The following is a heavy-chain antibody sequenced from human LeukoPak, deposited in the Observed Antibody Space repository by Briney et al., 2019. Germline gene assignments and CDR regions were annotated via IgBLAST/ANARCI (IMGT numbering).Heavy chain of an antibody. J-gene: IGHJ3*02. CDR1: GFTFSSYG. CDR2: ISYDGSNK. CDR3: AKGGDAFDI. Sequence: GGSLRLSCAASGFTFSSYGMHWVRQAPGKGREWVAVISYDGSNKYYADSVKGRFTISRDNSKNTLYLQMNSLRAEDTAVYYCAKGGDAFDIWGQGTMVTVSS. V-gene: IGHV3-30*18.